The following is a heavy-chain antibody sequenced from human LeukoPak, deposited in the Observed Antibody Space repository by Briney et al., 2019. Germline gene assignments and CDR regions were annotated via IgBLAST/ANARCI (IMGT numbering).Heavy chain of an antibody. J-gene: IGHJ4*02. V-gene: IGHV4-39*07. Sequence: PSETLSLTCTVSGGSISSSSYYWGWIRQPPGKGLEWIGSIYYSGSTYYNPSLKSRVTISVDRSKNQFSLKLSSVTAADTAVYYCARDSGYGGFFDYWGQGTLVTVSS. D-gene: IGHD4-23*01. CDR3: ARDSGYGGFFDY. CDR1: GGSISSSSYY. CDR2: IYYSGST.